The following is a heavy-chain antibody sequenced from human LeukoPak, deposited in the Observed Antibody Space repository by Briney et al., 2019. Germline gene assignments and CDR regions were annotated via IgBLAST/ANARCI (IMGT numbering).Heavy chain of an antibody. CDR1: GFTFSSYG. J-gene: IGHJ4*02. Sequence: GGSLRLSCAASGFTFSSYGMHWVRQAPGKGLEWVAVLRYDGSNKYYADSVKGRFTISRDNSKNTLYLQMNSLRAEDTAVYYCAQVASSGRYATYYFDYWGQGTLVTVSS. V-gene: IGHV3-30*02. D-gene: IGHD6-19*01. CDR3: AQVASSGRYATYYFDY. CDR2: LRYDGSNK.